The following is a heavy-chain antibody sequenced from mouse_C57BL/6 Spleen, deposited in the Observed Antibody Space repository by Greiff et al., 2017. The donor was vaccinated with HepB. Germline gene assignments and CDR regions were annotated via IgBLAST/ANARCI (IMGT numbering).Heavy chain of an antibody. Sequence: EVQGVESGGGLVKPGGSLKLSCAASGFTFSDSGMHWVRQAPEKGLEWVAYISSGSSTIYYADTVKGRLTISRDNAKNTLFLQMTSLRSEDTAMYYCARRNGSSFYWYFDVWGTGTTVTVSS. D-gene: IGHD1-1*01. CDR3: ARRNGSSFYWYFDV. CDR1: GFTFSDSG. CDR2: ISSGSSTI. J-gene: IGHJ1*03. V-gene: IGHV5-17*01.